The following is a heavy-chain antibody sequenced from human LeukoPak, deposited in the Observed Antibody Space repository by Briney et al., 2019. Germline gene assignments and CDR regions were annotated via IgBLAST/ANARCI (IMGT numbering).Heavy chain of an antibody. Sequence: PGRSLRLSCVASALTFTSYSMRWVRHPTGNVLEWVAVISYVGSHKYYADSVKGRFTISRDNSKNTLYLQMNSLRAEDTAGYYCARDRTRDGYNQGRVFDYWGERTLVTVFS. D-gene: IGHD5-24*01. CDR1: ALTFTSYS. V-gene: IGHV3-30-3*01. CDR3: ARDRTRDGYNQGRVFDY. J-gene: IGHJ4*02. CDR2: ISYVGSHK.